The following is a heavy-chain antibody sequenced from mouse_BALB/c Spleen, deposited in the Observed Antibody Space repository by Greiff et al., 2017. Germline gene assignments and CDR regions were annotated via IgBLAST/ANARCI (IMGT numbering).Heavy chain of an antibody. D-gene: IGHD2-4*01. V-gene: IGHV3-2*02. J-gene: IGHJ4*01. CDR3: AREDYDGEDYAMDY. Sequence: EVQLVESGPGLVKPSQSLSLTCTVTGYSITSDYAWNWIRQFPGNKLEWMGYISYSGSTSYNPSLKSRISITRDTSKNQFFLQLNSVTTEDTATYYCAREDYDGEDYAMDYWGQGTSVTVSS. CDR1: GYSITSDYA. CDR2: ISYSGST.